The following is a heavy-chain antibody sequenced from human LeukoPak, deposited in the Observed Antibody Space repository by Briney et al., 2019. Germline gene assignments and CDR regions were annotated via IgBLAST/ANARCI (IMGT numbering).Heavy chain of an antibody. CDR3: AKTDSGGYHRGNYDF. CDR2: ISGSGGNT. V-gene: IGHV3-23*01. Sequence: GGSLRLSCAASGFIFSSYAMSWVRQAPGKGLERVSGISGSGGNTFYADSVKGRFTISRDNSKSTLNLQMNSLRPDDTATYFCAKTDSGGYHRGNYDFWGQGTLVTVSS. J-gene: IGHJ4*02. D-gene: IGHD3-22*01. CDR1: GFIFSSYA.